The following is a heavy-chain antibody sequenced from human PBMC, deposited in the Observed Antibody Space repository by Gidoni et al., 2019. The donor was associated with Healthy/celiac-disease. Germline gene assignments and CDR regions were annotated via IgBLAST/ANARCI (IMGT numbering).Heavy chain of an antibody. D-gene: IGHD5-18*01. V-gene: IGHV3-23*01. Sequence: EVLLLESGGGLLQPGGSLRLSCAASGFTFSSYAMSWVRQAPGKGLEWVSAISGSGGSTYYADSVKGRFTISRDNSKNTLYLQMNSLRAEDTAVYYCAKDVDTEYAFDIWGQGTMVTVSS. CDR1: GFTFSSYA. CDR3: AKDVDTEYAFDI. CDR2: ISGSGGST. J-gene: IGHJ3*02.